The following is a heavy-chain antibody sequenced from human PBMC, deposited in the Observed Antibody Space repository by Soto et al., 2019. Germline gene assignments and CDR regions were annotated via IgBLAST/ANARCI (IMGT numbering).Heavy chain of an antibody. V-gene: IGHV1-8*01. CDR2: MNPNSGNT. CDR1: GYTFTSYD. J-gene: IGHJ4*02. CDR3: ATPTPLRGAMITNINFDF. D-gene: IGHD3-10*01. Sequence: GASVKVSCKASGYTFTSYDINWVRQATGQGLEWMGWMNPNSGNTGYAQKFQGRVTMTRNTSISTAYMELSSLRSEDTAVYYCATPTPLRGAMITNINFDFWGQGTPVTVSS.